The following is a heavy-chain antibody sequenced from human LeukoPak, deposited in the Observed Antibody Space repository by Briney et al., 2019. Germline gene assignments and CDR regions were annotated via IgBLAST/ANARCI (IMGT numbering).Heavy chain of an antibody. V-gene: IGHV1-18*04. Sequence: ASVKVSCKASGYTFINYGISWVRQAPGLGLEWMGWTSYNGNTNYAQKFQDRVTMTTDTSTTTAYMELRSLESADTAVYYCARHSGSGWQALGYWGQGPWSPSPQ. CDR1: GYTFINYG. J-gene: IGHJ4*02. CDR2: TSYNGNT. CDR3: ARHSGSGWQALGY. D-gene: IGHD6-19*01.